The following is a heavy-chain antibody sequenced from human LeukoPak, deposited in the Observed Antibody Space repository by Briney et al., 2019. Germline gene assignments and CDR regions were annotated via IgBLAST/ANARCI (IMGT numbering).Heavy chain of an antibody. J-gene: IGHJ4*02. CDR3: ARHAPRYGSGRPLDY. D-gene: IGHD3-10*01. Sequence: SETLSLTCTVSGGSISSSSYYWGWIRQPPGKGLEWIGSIYYSGSTYYNPSLKSRVTISVDTSKNQFSLKLSSVTAADTAVYYCARHAPRYGSGRPLDYWGQGTLVTVS. CDR1: GGSISSSSYY. V-gene: IGHV4-39*01. CDR2: IYYSGST.